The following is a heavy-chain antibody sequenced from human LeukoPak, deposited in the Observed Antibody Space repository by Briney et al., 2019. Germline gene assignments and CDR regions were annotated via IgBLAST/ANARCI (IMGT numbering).Heavy chain of an antibody. J-gene: IGHJ4*02. CDR2: IYYSGST. D-gene: IGHD2-15*01. CDR3: ARLVATKDDY. Sequence: SETLSLTCTVSGDSISSSRSYWGWIRQPPGKGLEWIGSIYYSGSTHYNPSLKSRVTISVDKSKNQFSLKLSSVTAADTAVYYCARLVATKDDYWGQGTLVTVSS. CDR1: GDSISSSRSY. V-gene: IGHV4-39*07.